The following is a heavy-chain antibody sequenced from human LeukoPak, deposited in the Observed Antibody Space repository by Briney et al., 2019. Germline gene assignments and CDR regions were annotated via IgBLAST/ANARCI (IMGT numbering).Heavy chain of an antibody. V-gene: IGHV1-18*01. Sequence: GASVKVSCKASGYTFTSYGISWVRQAPGQGLEWMGWISAYNGNTNYAQKLQGRVIMTTDTSTSTAYMELRSLRSDDTAVYYCARGSPAMVYYGMDVWGQGTTVTVSS. D-gene: IGHD5-18*01. CDR3: ARGSPAMVYYGMDV. J-gene: IGHJ6*02. CDR1: GYTFTSYG. CDR2: ISAYNGNT.